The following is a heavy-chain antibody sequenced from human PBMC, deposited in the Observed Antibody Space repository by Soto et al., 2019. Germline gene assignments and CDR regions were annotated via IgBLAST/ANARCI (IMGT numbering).Heavy chain of an antibody. Sequence: SETLSLTCAVYCGSFSGYYWSWIRQPPGKGLEWIGEINHSGSTNYNPSLKSRVTISVDTSKNQFSLKLSSVTAADTAVYYCARNRRIGYYDFWSGIDYWGQGTLVTVSS. D-gene: IGHD3-3*01. CDR2: INHSGST. V-gene: IGHV4-34*01. CDR3: ARNRRIGYYDFWSGIDY. CDR1: CGSFSGYY. J-gene: IGHJ4*02.